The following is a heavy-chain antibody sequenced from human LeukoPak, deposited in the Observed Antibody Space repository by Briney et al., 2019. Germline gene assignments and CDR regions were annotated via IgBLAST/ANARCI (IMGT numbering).Heavy chain of an antibody. Sequence: GGSLRLSCAASGFTFSSYSMNWVRQAPGKGLEWVSVIYSGGSTYYADSVKGRFTISRDNSKNTLYLQMNSLRAEDTAVYYCARASLIVGATKDYFDYWGQGTLVTVSS. V-gene: IGHV3-53*01. D-gene: IGHD1-26*01. CDR3: ARASLIVGATKDYFDY. CDR1: GFTFSSYS. CDR2: IYSGGST. J-gene: IGHJ4*02.